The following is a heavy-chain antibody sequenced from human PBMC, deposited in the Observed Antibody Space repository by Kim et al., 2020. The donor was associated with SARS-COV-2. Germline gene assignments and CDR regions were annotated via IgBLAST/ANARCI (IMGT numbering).Heavy chain of an antibody. J-gene: IGHJ6*02. V-gene: IGHV3-30*04. CDR3: ARALAWELRDYGMDV. D-gene: IGHD1-26*01. CDR1: GFTFSSYA. Sequence: GGSLRLSCAASGFTFSSYAMHWVRQAPGKGLEWVAVISYDGSNKYYADSVKGRFTISRDNSKNTLYLQMNSLRAEDTAVYYCARALAWELRDYGMDVWGQWTTVTVSS. CDR2: ISYDGSNK.